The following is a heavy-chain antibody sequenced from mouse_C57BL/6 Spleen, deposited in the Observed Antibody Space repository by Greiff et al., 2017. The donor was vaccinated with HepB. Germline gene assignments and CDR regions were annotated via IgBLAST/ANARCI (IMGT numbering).Heavy chain of an antibody. CDR1: GYTFTSYW. CDR2: IDPSDSYT. V-gene: IGHV1-59*01. Sequence: VQLQQPGAELVRPGTSVKLSCKASGYTFTSYWMHWVKQRPGQGLEWIGVIDPSDSYTNYNQKFKGKATLTVDTSSSTAYMQLSSLTSEDSAVYYCARDYSKDWYFDVWGTGTTVTVSS. J-gene: IGHJ1*03. D-gene: IGHD2-5*01. CDR3: ARDYSKDWYFDV.